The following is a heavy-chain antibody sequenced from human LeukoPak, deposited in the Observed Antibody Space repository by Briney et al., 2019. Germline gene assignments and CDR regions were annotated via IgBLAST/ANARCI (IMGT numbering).Heavy chain of an antibody. J-gene: IGHJ4*02. Sequence: VKVSCKASGYSFTTHGISWVRQAPGQGLEWMGWISSYSTYTTYAQKFQGRVTMTTDTSTSTGYLELRSLTSDDTAVYYCARDRPSSLRFLEWPYWGQGTLVTVSS. CDR3: ARDRPSSLRFLEWPY. V-gene: IGHV1-18*01. D-gene: IGHD3-3*01. CDR1: GYSFTTHG. CDR2: ISSYSTYT.